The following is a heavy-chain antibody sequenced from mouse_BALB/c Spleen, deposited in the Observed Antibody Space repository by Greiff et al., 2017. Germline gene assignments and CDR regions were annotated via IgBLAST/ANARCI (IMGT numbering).Heavy chain of an antibody. CDR1: GFSLTSYG. V-gene: IGHV2-9*02. D-gene: IGHD2-10*01. CDR2: IWAGGST. J-gene: IGHJ2*01. Sequence: QVQLQQSGPGLVAPSQSLSITCTVSGFSLTSYGVHWVRQPPGKGLEWLGVIWAGGSTNYNSALMSRLSISKDNSKSQVFLKMNSLQTDDTAMYYCARGPYYGNYEDYFDYWGQGTTLTVSS. CDR3: ARGPYYGNYEDYFDY.